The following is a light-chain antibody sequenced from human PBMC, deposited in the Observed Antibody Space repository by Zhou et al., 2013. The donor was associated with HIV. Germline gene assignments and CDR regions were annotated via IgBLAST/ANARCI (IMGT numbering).Light chain of an antibody. J-gene: IGKJ1*01. V-gene: IGKV3-20*01. Sequence: EIVLTQSPGTLSLSPGERATLSCRASQSVDSSFLAWYQQKPGQAPRLLIYGASSRATGIPDRFSGSGSGTDFTLTISRLEPEDFAVYYCHQYGSSPTFGQGTQGGNQT. CDR3: HQYGSSPT. CDR2: GAS. CDR1: QSVDSSF.